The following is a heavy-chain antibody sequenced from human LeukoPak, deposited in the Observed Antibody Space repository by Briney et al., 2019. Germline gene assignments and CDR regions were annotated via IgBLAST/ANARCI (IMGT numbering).Heavy chain of an antibody. Sequence: PSETLSLTCTVSGGSVNKGSYYWSWIRQPPGKGLEWIGYIYYTGTTRYSPALKSRVTISVDTSKNQFSLKLSSVTAADTAVYYCARDRDTAMVYLDYWGQGTLVTVSS. CDR2: IYYTGTT. CDR1: GGSVNKGSYY. J-gene: IGHJ4*02. D-gene: IGHD5-18*01. V-gene: IGHV4-61*01. CDR3: ARDRDTAMVYLDY.